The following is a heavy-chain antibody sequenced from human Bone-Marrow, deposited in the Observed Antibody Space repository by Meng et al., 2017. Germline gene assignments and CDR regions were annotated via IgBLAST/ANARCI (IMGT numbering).Heavy chain of an antibody. D-gene: IGHD3-22*01. Sequence: GESLKISCAASGFTVSSNYMSWVRQAPGKGLEWVSVLFSDGTTYYAESVKGRFTISRHNSENTLYLQMNSLRAEDTAVYYCATMANYDSSGYYYSHYGMDVWGQGTTVTVSS. J-gene: IGHJ6*02. V-gene: IGHV3-53*01. CDR2: LFSDGTT. CDR3: ATMANYDSSGYYYSHYGMDV. CDR1: GFTVSSNY.